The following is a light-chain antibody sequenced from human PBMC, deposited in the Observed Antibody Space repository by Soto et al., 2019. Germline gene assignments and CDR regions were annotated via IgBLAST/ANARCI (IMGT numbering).Light chain of an antibody. Sequence: DIQMTQSPSSVSASVGDRVTITCRASQGISTWLAWYQQKPGKAPKLLIYTVSRLQSGVPSRFSGSGSGTNFTLTISSLQPEDFATFYCQQASSFPWTFGQGTTVENK. CDR3: QQASSFPWT. CDR1: QGISTW. J-gene: IGKJ1*01. V-gene: IGKV1-12*01. CDR2: TVS.